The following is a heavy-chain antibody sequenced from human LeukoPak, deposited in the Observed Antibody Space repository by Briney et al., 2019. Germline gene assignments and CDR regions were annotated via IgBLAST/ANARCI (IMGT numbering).Heavy chain of an antibody. CDR3: AVNAYCSSNSCWGNYYYYYMDV. D-gene: IGHD2-2*01. CDR1: GYTLTELS. Sequence: ASVKVSCKVSGYTLTELSMHWVRQAPGKGLEWMGGFDPEDGETIYAQKFQGRVTLTEDTSTDTAYMELSSLRSADTAMYYCAVNAYCSSNSCWGNYYYYYMDVWGKGTTVTVSS. V-gene: IGHV1-24*01. J-gene: IGHJ6*03. CDR2: FDPEDGET.